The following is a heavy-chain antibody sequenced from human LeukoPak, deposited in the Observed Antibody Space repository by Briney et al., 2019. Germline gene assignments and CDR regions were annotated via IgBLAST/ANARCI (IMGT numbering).Heavy chain of an antibody. J-gene: IGHJ4*02. CDR1: GGSISPYY. CDR2: MYYTGSS. V-gene: IGHV4-59*01. D-gene: IGHD6-19*01. CDR3: ARAVSGRFDY. Sequence: SETLSLTCTVSGGSISPYYWSWIRQSPGKGLEWIGYMYYTGSSKYSPSLKSRVTISLDTSKNQLSLNLISVTAADTAVYYCARAVSGRFDYWGQGTLVTVSS.